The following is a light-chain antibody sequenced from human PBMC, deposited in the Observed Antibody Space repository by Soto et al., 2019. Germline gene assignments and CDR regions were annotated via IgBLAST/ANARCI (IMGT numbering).Light chain of an antibody. Sequence: AIQLTQSPSSLSASVGDRVTITCRASQGISSALAWYQQKPGKAPKLLIYDASSLESGVPSRFSGSGSRTDFTLTISSLQPEDFATYYCQKFNNYPITFGQGTRLEIK. CDR3: QKFNNYPIT. CDR2: DAS. V-gene: IGKV1D-13*01. J-gene: IGKJ5*01. CDR1: QGISSA.